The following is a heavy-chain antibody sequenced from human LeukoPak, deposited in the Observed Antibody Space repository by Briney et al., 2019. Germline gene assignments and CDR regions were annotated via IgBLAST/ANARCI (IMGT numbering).Heavy chain of an antibody. Sequence: GESLKISCKGSGYSFTRYWIAWVRQRPGKGLEWMGIIFPGDSDTRYSPSFQGQVTISADKSTSTAYLQWSSLQASDTAMYYCARTHDRSSIRCHEGFDPWGQGTLVTVSS. CDR2: IFPGDSDT. CDR3: ARTHDRSSIRCHEGFDP. J-gene: IGHJ5*02. D-gene: IGHD2-2*01. V-gene: IGHV5-51*01. CDR1: GYSFTRYW.